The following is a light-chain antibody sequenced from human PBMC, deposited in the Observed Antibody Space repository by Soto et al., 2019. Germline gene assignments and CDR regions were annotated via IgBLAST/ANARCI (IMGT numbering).Light chain of an antibody. CDR1: QSVSNY. CDR3: KQYNSWPPAYS. V-gene: IGKV3-15*01. J-gene: IGKJ2*01. CDR2: GAS. Sequence: EIVMTQSPATLSVSLGDRATLSCRASQSVSNYLAWYQQKPGQAPRLLIYGASTRATGIPARFGGSGSETDFTLTSSSLQSEYFAVYYCKQYNSWPPAYSCGEGTKLEIK.